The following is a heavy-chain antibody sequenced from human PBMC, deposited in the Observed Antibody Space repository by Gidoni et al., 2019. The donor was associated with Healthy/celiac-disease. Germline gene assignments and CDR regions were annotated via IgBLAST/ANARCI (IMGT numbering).Heavy chain of an antibody. Sequence: QVQLVESGGGVVQPGRSLRLSCAASGFTCSSSGMHWIRQAPGKGLEWVAVISYDGSNKNYADSVKGRFTISRDNSKTTLYLQVNSVRAEDTAVYYCAKDPAAYCSGGSCYSDYYYYGMDVWGQGTTVTVSS. V-gene: IGHV3-30*18. CDR2: ISYDGSNK. CDR3: AKDPAAYCSGGSCYSDYYYYGMDV. CDR1: GFTCSSSG. J-gene: IGHJ6*02. D-gene: IGHD2-15*01.